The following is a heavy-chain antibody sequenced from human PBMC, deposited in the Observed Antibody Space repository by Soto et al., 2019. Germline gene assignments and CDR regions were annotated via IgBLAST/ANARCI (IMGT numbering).Heavy chain of an antibody. CDR1: GYTFTSYA. V-gene: IGHV1-3*01. Sequence: ASVKVSCKASGYTFTSYAMHWVRQAPGQRLEWMGWINAGNGNTKYSQKFQGRVTITRDTSASTAYMELSSLRSEDTAVYYCARDRGYYYYRDVGGKGTRVTVSS. CDR2: INAGNGNT. CDR3: ARDRGYYYYRDV. J-gene: IGHJ6*03.